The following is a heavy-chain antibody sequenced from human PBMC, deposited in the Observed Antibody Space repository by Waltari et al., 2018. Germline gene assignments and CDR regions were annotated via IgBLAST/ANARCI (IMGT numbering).Heavy chain of an antibody. D-gene: IGHD6-19*01. J-gene: IGHJ4*02. Sequence: EVQLVESGGVVVQPGGSLRLSCAASGFTFDDYAMHWVRQAPGKGLEWGSLICWEGSTTSYADSVKGRLTISRDNSKNSLDLQMNSLRAEDNALYYCAKDSRGYSGWVDYWGQGTLVTVSS. CDR1: GFTFDDYA. V-gene: IGHV3-43D*03. CDR2: ICWEGSTT. CDR3: AKDSRGYSGWVDY.